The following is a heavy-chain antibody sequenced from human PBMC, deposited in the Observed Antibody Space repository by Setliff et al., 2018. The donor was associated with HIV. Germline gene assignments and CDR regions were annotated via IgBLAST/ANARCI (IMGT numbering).Heavy chain of an antibody. D-gene: IGHD6-13*01. Sequence: SETLSLTCAVSGGPISGYHWNWLRQTPGKGLEWIGYIYTSRGTNYNYSLRTRVIISVDTSNQFSLKLSSVTAADAAVYYCARSPSYRSSWEYYFDYWGQGILVTVSS. CDR1: GGPISGYH. CDR3: ARSPSYRSSWEYYFDY. CDR2: IYTSRGT. J-gene: IGHJ4*02. V-gene: IGHV4-4*09.